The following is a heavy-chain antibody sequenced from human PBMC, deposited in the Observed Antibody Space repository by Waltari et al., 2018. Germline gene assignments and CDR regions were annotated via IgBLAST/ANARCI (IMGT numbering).Heavy chain of an antibody. J-gene: IGHJ6*02. Sequence: QMQLVQSGPEVKKPGTSVKVSCKASGFPFTSSAVQWVRPARGQRLEWIGWIVVGSGNTNYAQKFQERVTITRDMSTSTAYMELSSLRSEDTAVYYCAADPTRDYYYYGMDVWGQGTTVTVSS. V-gene: IGHV1-58*01. CDR3: AADPTRDYYYYGMDV. CDR1: GFPFTSSA. CDR2: IVVGSGNT.